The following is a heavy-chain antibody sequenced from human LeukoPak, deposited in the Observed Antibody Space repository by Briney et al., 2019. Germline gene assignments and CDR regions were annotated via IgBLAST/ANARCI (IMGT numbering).Heavy chain of an antibody. V-gene: IGHV3-15*01. D-gene: IGHD3-10*01. J-gene: IGHJ5*02. Sequence: GGSLRLSCAASGFTFTYAWMSWVPQAQGKGPEWVGRIKSKSAGGTTEYAAPVNGRFTISRDVSQTPLYLQMNSLITEDTAVYYCATDWFRDPWGQGTLVTVSS. CDR2: IKSKSAGGTT. CDR3: ATDWFRDP. CDR1: GFTFTYAW.